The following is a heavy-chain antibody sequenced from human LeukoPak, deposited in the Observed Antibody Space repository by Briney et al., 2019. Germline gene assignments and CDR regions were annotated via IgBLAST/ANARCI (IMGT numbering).Heavy chain of an antibody. CDR2: ISSSSSYI. J-gene: IGHJ3*02. V-gene: IGHV3-21*01. CDR3: ATGSTSLTRNAFGI. CDR1: GFTFSSYS. D-gene: IGHD2-2*01. Sequence: GGSLRLSCAASGFTFSSYSMNWVRQAPGKGLEWVSSISSSSSYIYYADSVKGRFTISRDNAKNSLYLQMNSLRAEDTAVYYCATGSTSLTRNAFGIWGQGTMVTVSS.